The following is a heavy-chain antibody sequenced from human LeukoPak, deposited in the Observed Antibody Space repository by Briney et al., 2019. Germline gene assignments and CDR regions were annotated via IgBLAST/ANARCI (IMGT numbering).Heavy chain of an antibody. CDR1: GFSLSSYW. D-gene: IGHD7-27*01. J-gene: IGHJ4*02. Sequence: AGGSLILSCAASGFSLSSYWMNWVRQAPGKGLEWVACIKEDGSEKYYVGSVKGRFTVSRDNARQSLSLQMTSLRAEDTAVYYCARNWGHFDFWGQGTLVTVSS. CDR3: ARNWGHFDF. CDR2: IKEDGSEK. V-gene: IGHV3-7*04.